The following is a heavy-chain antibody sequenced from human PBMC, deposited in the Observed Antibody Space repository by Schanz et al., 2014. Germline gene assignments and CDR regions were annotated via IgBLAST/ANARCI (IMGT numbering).Heavy chain of an antibody. D-gene: IGHD1-26*01. CDR3: AREVGGSFGQHY. V-gene: IGHV3-53*01. CDR1: GFTVSSNY. J-gene: IGHJ4*02. Sequence: EVQLVESGGGLIQPGGSLRLSCVASGFTVSSNYMSWVRQAPGKGLEWVSVIYSGGSTYYADSVKGRFTISRDNAKNLMYLHLNSLRAEDTAVYYCAREVGGSFGQHYWGQGALVTVSS. CDR2: IYSGGST.